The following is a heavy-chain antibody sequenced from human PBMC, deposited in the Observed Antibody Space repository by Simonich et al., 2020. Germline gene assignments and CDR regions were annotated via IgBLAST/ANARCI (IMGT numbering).Heavy chain of an antibody. CDR3: ARERAAAGEAFDY. D-gene: IGHD6-13*01. J-gene: IGHJ4*02. V-gene: IGHV3-33*01. CDR2: KWYDGSNK. CDR1: GFTFSSYG. Sequence: QVQLVESGGGVVQPGRSLRLSCAASGFTFSSYGRHWVRQAPGKWLEWVAIKWYDGSNKNYADSVKGRFTISRDNSKNTLYLQMNSLRAEDTAVYYCARERAAAGEAFDYWGQGTLVTVSS.